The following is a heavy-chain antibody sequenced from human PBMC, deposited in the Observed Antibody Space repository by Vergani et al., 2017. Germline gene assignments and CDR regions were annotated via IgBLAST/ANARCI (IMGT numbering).Heavy chain of an antibody. V-gene: IGHV4-30-2*01. CDR2: IYHSGST. CDR1: GGSISSGGYS. D-gene: IGHD3-10*01. Sequence: QLQLQESGSGLVKPSQTLPLTCAVSGGSISSGGYSCSWIRQPPGKVLEWIGYIYHSGSTYYNPSLKRRVTISVDRSKNQFSLKLSSVTAADTAVYYCARAVVRGVTSRWFDPWGQGTLVTVSS. J-gene: IGHJ5*02. CDR3: ARAVVRGVTSRWFDP.